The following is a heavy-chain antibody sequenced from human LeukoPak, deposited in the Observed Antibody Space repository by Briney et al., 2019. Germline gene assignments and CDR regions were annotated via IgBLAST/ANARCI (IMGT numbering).Heavy chain of an antibody. CDR3: ARGDRRQYYFDY. J-gene: IGHJ4*02. CDR1: GFTFSSYS. CDR2: NSSSSSYI. V-gene: IGHV3-21*01. Sequence: GGSLRLSCAASGFTFSSYSMNWVRQAPGKGLEWVSSNSSSSSYIYYADSVKGRFTISRDNAKNSLYLQMNSLRAEDTAVYYCARGDRRQYYFDYWGQGTLVTVSS. D-gene: IGHD6-19*01.